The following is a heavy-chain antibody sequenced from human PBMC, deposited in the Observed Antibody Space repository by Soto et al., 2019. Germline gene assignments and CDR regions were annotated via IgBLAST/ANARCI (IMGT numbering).Heavy chain of an antibody. D-gene: IGHD3-10*01. J-gene: IGHJ4*02. V-gene: IGHV4-31*03. CDR2: IYYSGST. CDR3: ARDERGFGESDYCDY. CDR1: GGSISSGGYY. Sequence: QVQLQESGPGLVKPSQTLSLTCTVSGGSISSGGYYWSWIRQHPGKGLEWIGYIYYSGSTYYNTSLKSRVTISVDTSKNQCSLKLSSVTAADTAVYYCARDERGFGESDYCDYWGQGTLVTVSS.